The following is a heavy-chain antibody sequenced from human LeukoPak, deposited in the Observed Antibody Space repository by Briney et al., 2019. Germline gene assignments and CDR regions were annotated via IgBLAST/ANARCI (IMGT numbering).Heavy chain of an antibody. CDR2: IYHSGNS. D-gene: IGHD5-12*01. CDR1: GGSISDYY. CDR3: ARRRGYSNKEAFDY. J-gene: IGHJ4*02. V-gene: IGHV4-59*08. Sequence: SGTLSLTCTVSGGSISDYYWTWIRQPPGEGLEWIGYIYHSGNSNYNPSLKSRVTISLDTSKNQFSLRLSSVTAADTAVYYCARRRGYSNKEAFDYWGQGTLVTVSS.